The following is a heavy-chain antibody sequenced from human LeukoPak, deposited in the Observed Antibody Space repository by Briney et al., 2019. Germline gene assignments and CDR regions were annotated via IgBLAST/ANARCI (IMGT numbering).Heavy chain of an antibody. J-gene: IGHJ4*02. D-gene: IGHD6-19*01. CDR3: ARRGSSGWDTYGY. Sequence: GESLQISCKGTGYSFTSYWIGWVRQMPGKGLEWMGIIYPGDSDTRYSPSFQGQVTISADKSISTAYLQWSSLKASDTAMYYCARRGSSGWDTYGYWGQGTLVTVSS. V-gene: IGHV5-51*01. CDR1: GYSFTSYW. CDR2: IYPGDSDT.